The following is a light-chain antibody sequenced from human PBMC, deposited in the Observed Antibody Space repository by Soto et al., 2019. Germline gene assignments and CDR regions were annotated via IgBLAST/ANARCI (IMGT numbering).Light chain of an antibody. CDR2: LYSAGGH. CDR1: SGHSTYA. J-gene: IGLJ3*02. CDR3: QTWNTGIRV. V-gene: IGLV4-69*01. Sequence: QSVLTQSPSASASLGASVKLTCTLSSGHSTYAIAWLQQQPEKGPRYLMKLYSAGGHTKGHGIPDRFSGSSFGTERDLTITSLQSEDEADYYCQTWNTGIRVFGGGTKVTVL.